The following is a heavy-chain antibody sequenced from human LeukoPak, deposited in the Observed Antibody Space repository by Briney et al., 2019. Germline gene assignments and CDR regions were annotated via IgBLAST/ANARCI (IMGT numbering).Heavy chain of an antibody. Sequence: VSRINSDGSSTSYADSVKGRFTISRDNAKNTLYLQMNSLRAEDTAVYYCAREYSSGWYNYWGQGTLVTVSS. CDR2: INSDGSST. J-gene: IGHJ4*02. V-gene: IGHV3-74*01. D-gene: IGHD6-19*01. CDR3: AREYSSGWYNY.